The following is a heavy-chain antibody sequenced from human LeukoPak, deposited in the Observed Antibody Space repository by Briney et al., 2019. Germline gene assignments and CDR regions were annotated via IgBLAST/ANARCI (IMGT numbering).Heavy chain of an antibody. CDR3: VRVWNPQALDY. CDR2: IDGSGSTR. J-gene: IGHJ4*02. Sequence: GGSLRLSCVASGFTFSSYEMNWVRQAPGQGLECISYIDGSGSTRYYADSVKDRLTISRDNAMNSLYLQMGSLRAEDTAVYYGVRVWNPQALDYWGQGTLVTVSS. CDR1: GFTFSSYE. V-gene: IGHV3-48*03. D-gene: IGHD1-1*01.